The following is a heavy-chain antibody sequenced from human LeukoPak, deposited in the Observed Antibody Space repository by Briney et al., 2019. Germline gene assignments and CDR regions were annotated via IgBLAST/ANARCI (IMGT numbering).Heavy chain of an antibody. J-gene: IGHJ4*02. CDR1: GYTFTGYY. Sequence: AASVKVSCKASGYTFTGYYMHWVRQAPGQGLEWMGWINPNSGGTNYAQKFQGRVTMTRDTSISTAYMELSRLRSDDTAVYYCARDQQFTYYYDSSGYLYWGQGTLVTVSS. CDR3: ARDQQFTYYYDSSGYLY. V-gene: IGHV1-2*02. CDR2: INPNSGGT. D-gene: IGHD3-22*01.